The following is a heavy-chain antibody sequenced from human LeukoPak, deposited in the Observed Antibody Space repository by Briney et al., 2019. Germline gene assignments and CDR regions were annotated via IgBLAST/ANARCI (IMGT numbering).Heavy chain of an antibody. J-gene: IGHJ6*03. Sequence: SETLSLTCAVSGDSISSSNWWSWVRQPPGKGLEWIGEIYHSGSTNYNPSLKSRVTISVDKSKNQFSLKLSSVTAADTAVYYCARDAQFIAAAGTQTTYYYYMDVWGKGTTVTVSS. CDR2: IYHSGST. D-gene: IGHD6-13*01. CDR3: ARDAQFIAAAGTQTTYYYYMDV. V-gene: IGHV4-4*02. CDR1: GDSISSSNW.